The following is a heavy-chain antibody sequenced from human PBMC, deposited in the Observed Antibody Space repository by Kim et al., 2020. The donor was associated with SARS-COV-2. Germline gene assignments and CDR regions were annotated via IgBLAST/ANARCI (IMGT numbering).Heavy chain of an antibody. J-gene: IGHJ4*02. D-gene: IGHD1-1*01. CDR3: ARLPRDGKNIDY. CDR1: GGSISSGTYY. V-gene: IGHV4-39*01. CDR2: IYYRGNT. Sequence: SETLSLTCTVSGGSISSGTYYWGWIRQPPGKGLEWIGSIYYRGNTYYNSSLKSRVTISVDTSKNQFSLKLSSVTAADTAVYYCARLPRDGKNIDYWGQGTLVTVSS.